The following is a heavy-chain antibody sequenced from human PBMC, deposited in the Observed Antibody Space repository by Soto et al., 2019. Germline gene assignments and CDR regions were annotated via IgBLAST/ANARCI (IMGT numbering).Heavy chain of an antibody. CDR1: GFTFSSYG. CDR2: IWYDGSNK. CDR3: ARGTYGDPGTYYYYMDV. D-gene: IGHD4-17*01. V-gene: IGHV3-33*01. Sequence: QVQLVESGGGVVQPGRSLRLSCAASGFTFSSYGMHWVRQAPGKGLEWVAVIWYDGSNKYYADSVKGRFTISRDNSKNTLYPQMNSLRAEDTAVYYCARGTYGDPGTYYYYMDVWGKGTTVTVSS. J-gene: IGHJ6*03.